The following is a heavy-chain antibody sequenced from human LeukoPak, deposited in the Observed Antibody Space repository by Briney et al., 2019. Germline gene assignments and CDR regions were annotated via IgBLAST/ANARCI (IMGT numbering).Heavy chain of an antibody. V-gene: IGHV3-21*01. Sequence: GGSLRLSCAASGFTFSSYGMNWVRQAPGKGLEWVSSISTSSSYIYYADSMKGRFTISRDNAKNSLYLQMNSLRAEDTAVYYCARVEGNIVTTTEGYFDYWGQGTLVTVSS. CDR1: GFTFSSYG. CDR3: ARVEGNIVTTTEGYFDY. J-gene: IGHJ4*02. CDR2: ISTSSSYI. D-gene: IGHD5-12*01.